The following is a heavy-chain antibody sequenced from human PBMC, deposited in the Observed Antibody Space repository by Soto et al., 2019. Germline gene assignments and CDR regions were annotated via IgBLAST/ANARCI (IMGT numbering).Heavy chain of an antibody. V-gene: IGHV3-21*01. CDR3: ARDFKVVTPGWFDT. J-gene: IGHJ5*02. D-gene: IGHD2-21*02. Sequence: GGSLRLSCAASGFTFSSYSMNWVRQAPGKGLEWVSSISSSSSYIYYADSVKGRFTISRDNAKNSLYLQMNSLRAEDTAVYYCARDFKVVTPGWFDTWGQGTLVTVSS. CDR2: ISSSSSYI. CDR1: GFTFSSYS.